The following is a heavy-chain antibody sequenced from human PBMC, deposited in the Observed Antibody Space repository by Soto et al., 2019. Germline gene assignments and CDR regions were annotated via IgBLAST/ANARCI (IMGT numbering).Heavy chain of an antibody. CDR1: GYTFTSYG. CDR2: ISAYNGNT. Sequence: ASVRVSCKASGYTFTSYGISWVRQAPGQGLEWMGWISAYNGNTNYAQKLQGRVTMTTDTSTSTAYMELRSLRSDDTAVYYCARVSGWQWLRELNYWGQGTLVTVSS. V-gene: IGHV1-18*01. J-gene: IGHJ4*02. D-gene: IGHD5-12*01. CDR3: ARVSGWQWLRELNY.